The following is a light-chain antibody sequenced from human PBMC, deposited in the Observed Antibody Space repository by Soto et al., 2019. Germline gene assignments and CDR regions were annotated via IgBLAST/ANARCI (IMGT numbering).Light chain of an antibody. CDR2: RAS. J-gene: IGKJ5*01. V-gene: IGKV3-15*01. Sequence: EIVMTQSPAILSVSPGERATLSCRASQSIDSNLVWYQQKPGQSPRLLIFRASTRATSIPARFSGSGSGTEFTLTISSLQSEDFAVYYCQQFHHWPPITFGQGTRLEIK. CDR1: QSIDSN. CDR3: QQFHHWPPIT.